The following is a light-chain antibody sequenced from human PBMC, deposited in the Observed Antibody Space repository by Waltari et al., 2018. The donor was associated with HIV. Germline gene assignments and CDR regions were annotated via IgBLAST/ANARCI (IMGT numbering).Light chain of an antibody. J-gene: IGKJ3*01. Sequence: DIQLTQSPRSLSASVGDTVTITCRPSHNISTFLNWYQYKVGKVPKLLIFGTSSLQSRVPSRFRGTKTVTDFDLTISGLQPEDFATYYCQQSFRAFTVGPGTKIDV. CDR1: HNISTF. V-gene: IGKV1-39*01. CDR2: GTS. CDR3: QQSFRAFT.